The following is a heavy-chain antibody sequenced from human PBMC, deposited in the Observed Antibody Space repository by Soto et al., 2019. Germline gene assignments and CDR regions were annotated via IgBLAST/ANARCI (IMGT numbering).Heavy chain of an antibody. V-gene: IGHV1-69*12. J-gene: IGHJ1*01. CDR2: IIPIFGTA. CDR3: ARAPGIAAAGGGTEYFQH. Sequence: QVQLVQSGAEVKKPGSSVKVSCKASGGTFSSYAISWVRQAPGQGLEWMGGIIPIFGTANYAQKFQGRVTITAGESTRTAYMELSSLRSEDTAVYYWARAPGIAAAGGGTEYFQHWGQGTLVTVSS. D-gene: IGHD6-13*01. CDR1: GGTFSSYA.